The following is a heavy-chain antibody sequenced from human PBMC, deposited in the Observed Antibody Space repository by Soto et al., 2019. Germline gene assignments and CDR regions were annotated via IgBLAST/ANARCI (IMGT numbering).Heavy chain of an antibody. J-gene: IGHJ4*02. V-gene: IGHV4-30-2*01. D-gene: IGHD5-12*01. CDR2: IYHSGST. CDR1: GGSISSGGYS. Sequence: QLQLQESGSGLVKPSQTLSLTCAVSGGSISSGGYSWSWIRQPPGKGLEWIGYIYHSGSTYYNPSLKSRGSLSVDRSKNQFSLKLASVTAADTAVYYCAAGGGLPRYYWGQGTLVTVSS. CDR3: AAGGGLPRYY.